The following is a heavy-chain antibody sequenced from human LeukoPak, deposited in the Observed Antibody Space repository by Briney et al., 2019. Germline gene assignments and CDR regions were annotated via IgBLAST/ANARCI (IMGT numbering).Heavy chain of an antibody. D-gene: IGHD3-22*01. V-gene: IGHV4-38-2*02. Sequence: SETLSLTCTVSGYSITTSYYWGWIRQSPLKGLEWIGSLSHSGSTYYNPSLKSRVTISVDTSKNQFSLKLSSVTAADTAVYYCARAPHFFDVSGSRYYFDYWGQGTLVTVSS. CDR2: LSHSGST. CDR1: GYSITTSYY. J-gene: IGHJ4*02. CDR3: ARAPHFFDVSGSRYYFDY.